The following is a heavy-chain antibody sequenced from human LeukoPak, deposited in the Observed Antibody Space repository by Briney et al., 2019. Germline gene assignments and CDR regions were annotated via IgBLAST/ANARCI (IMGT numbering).Heavy chain of an antibody. CDR3: AKSTASKGYFYYGMNV. D-gene: IGHD2-2*01. Sequence: GESLMISCRGSGYNFPAYWIAWVRQMPGKGLEWIGVIYPGDSDTRYSPSFQGQVTISADKSISTAYLQLSTLKASDTAMYYCAKSTASKGYFYYGMNVWGKETTVIVSS. CDR1: GYNFPAYW. CDR2: IYPGDSDT. J-gene: IGHJ6*04. V-gene: IGHV5-51*01.